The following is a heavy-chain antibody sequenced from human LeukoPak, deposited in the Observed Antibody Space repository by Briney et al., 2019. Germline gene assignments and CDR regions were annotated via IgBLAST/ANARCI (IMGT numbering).Heavy chain of an antibody. J-gene: IGHJ4*02. Sequence: PGGSLRLSCAASGFTFDDYGMSWVRQAPGKGLEWVAVMSYDGNNKYYADSVKGRFTISRDNSKNTLYLQMNSLITEDTAVYYCARDGDTAIRGVNFDYWGQGTLVTVSS. D-gene: IGHD3-10*01. CDR2: MSYDGNNK. CDR3: ARDGDTAIRGVNFDY. V-gene: IGHV3-30*03. CDR1: GFTFDDYG.